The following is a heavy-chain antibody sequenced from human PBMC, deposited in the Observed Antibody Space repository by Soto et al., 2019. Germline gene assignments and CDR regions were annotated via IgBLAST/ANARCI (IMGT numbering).Heavy chain of an antibody. D-gene: IGHD1-1*01. CDR3: ARDLHGTYYYDS. Sequence: SQTLSLTCDISGDGVSSTSSIWNWIRQSPSRGLEWLGRTYYRSKWHTDYAVSVRGRITINPDTPKNQFFLQLSSVTPDDTAVYFCARDLHGTYYYDSWGQGTLVTVSS. CDR1: GDGVSSTSSI. V-gene: IGHV6-1*01. J-gene: IGHJ4*02. CDR2: TYYRSKWHT.